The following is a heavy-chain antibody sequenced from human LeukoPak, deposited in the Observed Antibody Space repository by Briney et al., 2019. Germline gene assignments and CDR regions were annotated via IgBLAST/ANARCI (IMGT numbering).Heavy chain of an antibody. J-gene: IGHJ4*02. CDR2: IYYSGST. D-gene: IGHD1-26*01. Sequence: PSETLSLTCTVSGGSISSSSYYWGWIRQPPGKGLEWIGSIYYSGSTYYNPSLKSRVTISVDTSKNQFSLKLSSVTAADTAVYYCARDLRSYAVCDYWGQGTLVTVSS. CDR3: ARDLRSYAVCDY. V-gene: IGHV4-39*07. CDR1: GGSISSSSYY.